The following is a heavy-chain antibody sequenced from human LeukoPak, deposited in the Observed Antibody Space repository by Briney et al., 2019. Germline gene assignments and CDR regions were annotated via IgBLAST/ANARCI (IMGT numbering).Heavy chain of an antibody. CDR3: VKGGVMGNFFFDC. Sequence: GGSLRLSCAASGLSFSNYAMHWVRQAPGKGLDWVSLIYSDGDTKYADSVEGRFTISRDISTTTLYLQMNSLTADDTAVYYCVKGGVMGNFFFDCWGQGTLVTVSS. V-gene: IGHV3-NL1*01. CDR1: GLSFSNYA. D-gene: IGHD4-23*01. CDR2: IYSDGDT. J-gene: IGHJ4*02.